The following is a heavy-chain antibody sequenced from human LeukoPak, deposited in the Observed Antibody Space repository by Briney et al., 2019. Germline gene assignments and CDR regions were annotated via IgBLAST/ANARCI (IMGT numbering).Heavy chain of an antibody. CDR1: GGSISSNF. Sequence: HSQTLSLTCTISGGSISSNFCSWIRQPPAQALDCIGHIYYCGSTNYNPSLKRPVTISVDTSKNQFSLKLSSVTAADTAVYYCARHQLDYCSSTSCYAGKVAWFDPWGQGTLGTVSS. J-gene: IGHJ5*02. V-gene: IGHV4-59*08. D-gene: IGHD2-2*01. CDR2: IYYCGST. CDR3: ARHQLDYCSSTSCYAGKVAWFDP.